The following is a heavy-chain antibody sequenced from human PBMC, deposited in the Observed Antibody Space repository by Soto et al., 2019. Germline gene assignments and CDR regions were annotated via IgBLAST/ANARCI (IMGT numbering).Heavy chain of an antibody. V-gene: IGHV1-8*01. D-gene: IGHD2-21*02. J-gene: IGHJ4*02. CDR1: GSPFTSYD. CDR2: MNPSSGNT. Sequence: GSAEASSKACGSPFTSYDTNWVRQATGQGLEWMGWMNPSSGNTGYSQKLQGRLTMTRNTSISTAYMELSSLRSEHAAVYYCARAGDLDCWGRGTLFTFSS. CDR3: ARAGDLDC.